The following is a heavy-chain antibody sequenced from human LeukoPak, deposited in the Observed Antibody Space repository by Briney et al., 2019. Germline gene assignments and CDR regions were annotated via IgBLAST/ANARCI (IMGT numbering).Heavy chain of an antibody. CDR3: ARWGYSGSANFDY. J-gene: IGHJ4*02. V-gene: IGHV1-2*02. Sequence: ASVKVSCKASGYTFTGYYMHWVRQAPGQGLEWMGWINPNSGGTNYAQKFQGRVTMTRDTSTSTAYMELSRLRSDDTAVYYCARWGYSGSANFDYWGQGTLVTVSS. CDR1: GYTFTGYY. CDR2: INPNSGGT. D-gene: IGHD1-26*01.